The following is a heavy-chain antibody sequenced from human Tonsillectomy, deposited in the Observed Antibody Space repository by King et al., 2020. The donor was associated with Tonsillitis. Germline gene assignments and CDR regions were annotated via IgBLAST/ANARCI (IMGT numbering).Heavy chain of an antibody. CDR3: ASRLRYFDWSFDT. V-gene: IGHV4-34*01. CDR2: INHSGST. D-gene: IGHD3-9*01. J-gene: IGHJ5*02. Sequence: VQLQQWGAGLLKPSETLSLTCAVYGGSFSDYYWSWIRQPPGKGLEWIGEINHSGSTNYNPSLKSRVTISVDTSKNQFSLKLNSVTAADTAVYYCASRLRYFDWSFDTWGQGTLVTVSS. CDR1: GGSFSDYY.